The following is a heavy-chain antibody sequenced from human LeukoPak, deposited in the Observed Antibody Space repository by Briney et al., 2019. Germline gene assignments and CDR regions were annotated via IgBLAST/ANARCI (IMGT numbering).Heavy chain of an antibody. V-gene: IGHV4-31*03. D-gene: IGHD3-10*01. CDR3: ARGTYYSSSGSYYNLDQ. CDR1: GSSITSSSYY. Sequence: SETLSLTCTVSGSSITSSSYYWGWIRQHPGKGLEWLGYIFYSGSTYYNPSLKGRFTISLDTSKNQLSLKLSSVTAADTAVYYCARGTYYSSSGSYYNLDQWGQGTLVTVSS. J-gene: IGHJ4*02. CDR2: IFYSGST.